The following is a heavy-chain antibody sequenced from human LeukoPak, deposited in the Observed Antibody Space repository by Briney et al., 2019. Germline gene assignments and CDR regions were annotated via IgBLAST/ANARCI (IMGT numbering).Heavy chain of an antibody. CDR3: ARRDPGDFWSGYSRLLDY. Sequence: ASVKVSCKASGYTFTSWDINWVRQATGQGLEWMGWMNPNSGNTGYAQKFQGRVTMTRNTSISTAYMELSSLRSEDTAVYYCARRDPGDFWSGYSRLLDYWGQGTLVTVSS. V-gene: IGHV1-8*01. D-gene: IGHD3-3*01. CDR2: MNPNSGNT. J-gene: IGHJ4*02. CDR1: GYTFTSWD.